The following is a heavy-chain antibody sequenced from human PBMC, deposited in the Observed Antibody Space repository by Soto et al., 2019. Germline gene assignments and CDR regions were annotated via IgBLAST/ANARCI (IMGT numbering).Heavy chain of an antibody. V-gene: IGHV4-59*01. D-gene: IGHD3-3*01. CDR2: IYYSGST. Sequence: SETLSLTCTVSGDSISSYYWSWIRQPPGKGLEWIGYIYYSGSTNYNPSLKSRVTISVDTSKNQFSLKLSSVTAADTAVYYCARDRESNSGFWSGSYYYGMDVWGQGTTVTVSS. J-gene: IGHJ6*02. CDR3: ARDRESNSGFWSGSYYYGMDV. CDR1: GDSISSYY.